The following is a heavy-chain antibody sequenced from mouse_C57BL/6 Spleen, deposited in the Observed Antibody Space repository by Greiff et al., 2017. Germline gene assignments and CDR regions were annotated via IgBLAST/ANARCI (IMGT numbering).Heavy chain of an antibody. CDR2: IYPGDGDT. Sequence: QVQLQQSGPELVKPGTSVKISCKASGYAFSSSWMTWVKQRPGTGLEWIGRIYPGDGDTNYNGKFKGKATLTADKSSSTAYMQRSSLTSEDSAVYFCARSTTVVFDYWGQGTTLTVSS. D-gene: IGHD1-1*01. CDR3: ARSTTVVFDY. V-gene: IGHV1-82*01. J-gene: IGHJ2*01. CDR1: GYAFSSSW.